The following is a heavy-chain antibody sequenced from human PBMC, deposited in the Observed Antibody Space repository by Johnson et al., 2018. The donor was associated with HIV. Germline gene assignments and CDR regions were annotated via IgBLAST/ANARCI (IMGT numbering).Heavy chain of an antibody. CDR2: IYSGGST. CDR3: ARDTPFDI. Sequence: VQLVESGGGVVQAGGSLRLSCEASGFTVSSNYMSWVRQAPGKGLEWVSIIYSGGSTYYADSVKGRFTISRDNSKNTLYLQMNSLRAEDTAVYYCARDTPFDIWGQGTMVTVSS. J-gene: IGHJ3*02. CDR1: GFTVSSNY. V-gene: IGHV3-66*01.